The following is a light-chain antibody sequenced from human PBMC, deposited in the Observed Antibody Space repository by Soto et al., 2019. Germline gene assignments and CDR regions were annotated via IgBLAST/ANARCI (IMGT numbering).Light chain of an antibody. Sequence: DIQMTQSPSSLSASVGDRITITCRASQVIGNRLAWYQHNPGKVPKLQIYAASTLQSGAPFRFSGSRSWTDFPLTISSLQPEDFATYYCQNYNSAPWTFGQGTKVEIK. CDR1: QVIGNR. V-gene: IGKV1-27*01. CDR3: QNYNSAPWT. CDR2: AAS. J-gene: IGKJ1*01.